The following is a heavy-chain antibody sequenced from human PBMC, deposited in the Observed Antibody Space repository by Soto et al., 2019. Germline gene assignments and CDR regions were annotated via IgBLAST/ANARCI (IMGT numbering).Heavy chain of an antibody. CDR1: GFTFANSA. CDR3: AAELYTGGRCCSFDI. D-gene: IGHD2-8*02. J-gene: IGHJ3*02. Sequence: RASVKVSCKTSGFTFANSAVQWLRQARGQRLEWIGYIIVGDGGTKSAQNLQERITITRDMSTSTAYMELRSLRSEDTAVYYCAAELYTGGRCCSFDIWGQGTMVTVSS. V-gene: IGHV1-58*01. CDR2: IIVGDGGT.